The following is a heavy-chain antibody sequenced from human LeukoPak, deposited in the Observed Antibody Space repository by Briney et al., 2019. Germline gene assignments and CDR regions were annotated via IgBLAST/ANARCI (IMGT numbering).Heavy chain of an antibody. CDR3: ASRWELLKGLGDY. CDR1: GFTFSSYA. J-gene: IGHJ4*02. D-gene: IGHD1-26*01. V-gene: IGHV3-23*01. CDR2: ISGNGGSI. Sequence: PGGSLRLSCAASGFTFSSYAMSWVRQAPGKGLEWVSAISGNGGSIDYADSVKGRFTISRDNSKNTLYLQMNSLRAEDTAVYYCASRWELLKGLGDYWGQGTLVTVSS.